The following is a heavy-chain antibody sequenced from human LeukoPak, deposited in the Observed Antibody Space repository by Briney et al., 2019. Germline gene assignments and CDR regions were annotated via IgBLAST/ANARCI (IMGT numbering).Heavy chain of an antibody. D-gene: IGHD3-22*01. CDR1: GGSISSGGYY. J-gene: IGHJ4*02. V-gene: IGHV4-61*08. CDR2: IYYSGST. Sequence: SETLSLTCAVSGGSISSGGYYWSWIRQHPGKGLEWIGYIYYSGSTNYNPSLKSQVTISVDTSKNQFSLKLSSVTAADTAVYYCARAGQVGYYDSSGYPFDYWGQGTLVTVSS. CDR3: ARAGQVGYYDSSGYPFDY.